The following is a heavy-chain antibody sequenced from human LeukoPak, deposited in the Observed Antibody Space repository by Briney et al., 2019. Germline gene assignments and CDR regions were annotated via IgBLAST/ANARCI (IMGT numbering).Heavy chain of an antibody. CDR1: GYTFTSYD. CDR3: ARGPGYSSSWYLPLYYYYYGMDV. D-gene: IGHD6-13*01. Sequence: ASVKVSCKASGYTFTSYDINWVRQATGQGLEWMGWMNPNSGNTGYAQKFQGRVTMTRNTSISTAYMELSSLRSEDTAVYYCARGPGYSSSWYLPLYYYYYGMDVWGQGTTVTVSS. CDR2: MNPNSGNT. J-gene: IGHJ6*02. V-gene: IGHV1-8*01.